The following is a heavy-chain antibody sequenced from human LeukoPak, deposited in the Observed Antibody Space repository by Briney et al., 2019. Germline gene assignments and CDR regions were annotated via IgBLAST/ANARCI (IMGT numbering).Heavy chain of an antibody. V-gene: IGHV3-11*04. Sequence: PGGSLRLSGAASGFTLSDYYMSWIRKAPGKGLEWVSYISSRGSSTKGADSVKGRFTISRDNAKNSLYLQMNSLRAEDTAVYYFARVYGDYAIDYWGPGTLVTVSS. CDR2: ISSRGSST. CDR1: GFTLSDYY. J-gene: IGHJ4*02. D-gene: IGHD4-17*01. CDR3: ARVYGDYAIDY.